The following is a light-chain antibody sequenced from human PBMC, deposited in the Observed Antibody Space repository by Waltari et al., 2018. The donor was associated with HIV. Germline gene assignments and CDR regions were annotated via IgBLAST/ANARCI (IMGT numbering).Light chain of an antibody. V-gene: IGLV1-47*01. CDR3: ASWDDSLSGLV. CDR2: RNK. Sequence: SVLTQPPSASGTPGQRVTISCSGRISHIGVTSVYWYQQLPGTTPKLLIQRNKQRPSGVPDRFSGSKSGTSASLAISGLRSEDEADYYCASWDDSLSGLVFGGGTKLTVL. J-gene: IGLJ2*01. CDR1: ISHIGVTS.